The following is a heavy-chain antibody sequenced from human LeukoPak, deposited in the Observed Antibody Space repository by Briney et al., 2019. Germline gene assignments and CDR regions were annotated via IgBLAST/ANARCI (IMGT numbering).Heavy chain of an antibody. Sequence: GGSLRLSCTASRFTFRTYGMSWVRQAPVAGLEWVSSISDSGRNTYYADSMKGRFTISRDNSKNTLYLQMNSLTAEDTAVYYCATRGTGWGQGTLVIVSS. CDR1: RFTFRTYG. CDR3: ATRGTG. D-gene: IGHD3/OR15-3a*01. V-gene: IGHV3-23*01. CDR2: ISDSGRNT. J-gene: IGHJ4*02.